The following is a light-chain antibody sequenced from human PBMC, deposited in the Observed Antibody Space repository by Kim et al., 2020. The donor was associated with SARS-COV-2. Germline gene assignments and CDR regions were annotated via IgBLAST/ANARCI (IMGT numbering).Light chain of an antibody. J-gene: IGKJ3*01. Sequence: DIQMTQSPSSLSASVGDRVTITCRTSQNINSHLNWYHQKPGRDPKLLIYAASTLQGGVPSRFSGGGSETDFTLTISSLQPEDFATYFCQQTYISPFTFGPGTKVDIK. CDR3: QQTYISPFT. V-gene: IGKV1-39*01. CDR2: AAS. CDR1: QNINSH.